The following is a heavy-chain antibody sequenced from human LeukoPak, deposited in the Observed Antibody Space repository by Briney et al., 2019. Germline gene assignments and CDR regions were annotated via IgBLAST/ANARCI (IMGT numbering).Heavy chain of an antibody. J-gene: IGHJ4*02. CDR1: GYTFTGYY. Sequence: GASLKVSCKASGYTFTGYYMHWVRQAPGQGLEWMGWINPNSGGTNYAQKVQGRVTMTRDTSISTAYMALSRVRSDDTAVYYCVRGSGYHEFDYGGQGTLVTVSS. V-gene: IGHV1-2*02. D-gene: IGHD3-22*01. CDR3: VRGSGYHEFDY. CDR2: INPNSGGT.